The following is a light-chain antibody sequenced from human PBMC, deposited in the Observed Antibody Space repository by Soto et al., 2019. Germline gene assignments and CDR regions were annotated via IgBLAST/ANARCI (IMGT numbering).Light chain of an antibody. CDR3: QSYDSSLSDV. CDR2: GNS. J-gene: IGLJ1*01. V-gene: IGLV1-40*01. Sequence: QPVLTQPPSVSGAPGQRVTISCTGSSSNIGAGFDVHWYQQLPGTAPKLLIHGNSNRPSGVPDRFSGSKSGTSASLAITGLQAEDEADYYCQSYDSSLSDVFGTGTKLTVL. CDR1: SSNIGAGFD.